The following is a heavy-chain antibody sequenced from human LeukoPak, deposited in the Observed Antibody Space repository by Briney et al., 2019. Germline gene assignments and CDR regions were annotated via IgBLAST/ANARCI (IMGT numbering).Heavy chain of an antibody. D-gene: IGHD5-24*01. CDR3: ARSPTEMATIFDY. V-gene: IGHV1-69*05. J-gene: IGHJ4*02. CDR1: GGTFSSYA. Sequence: EASVKVSCKASGGTFSSYAISWVRQAPGQGLEWMGGIIPIFGTANYAQKFQGRVTITTDESTSTAYMELSSLRSEDTAVYYCARSPTEMATIFDYWGQGTLVTVSS. CDR2: IIPIFGTA.